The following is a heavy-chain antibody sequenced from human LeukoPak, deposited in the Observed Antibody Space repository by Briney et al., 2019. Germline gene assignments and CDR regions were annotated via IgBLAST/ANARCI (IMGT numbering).Heavy chain of an antibody. CDR2: VNPKSGDT. J-gene: IGHJ4*02. Sequence: GASVKVSCKASGYTFTDYYMHWVRQAPGQGLEWMGWVNPKSGDTNYAQKFQGRVTLTRDTSISSAYMELSRLRSDDTAVYYCAKGTAMIYYFDYWGQGTLVTVSS. CDR1: GYTFTDYY. V-gene: IGHV1-2*02. D-gene: IGHD3/OR15-3a*01. CDR3: AKGTAMIYYFDY.